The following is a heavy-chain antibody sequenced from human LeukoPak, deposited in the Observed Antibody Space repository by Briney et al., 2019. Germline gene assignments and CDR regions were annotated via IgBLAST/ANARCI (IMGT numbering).Heavy chain of an antibody. CDR3: AREGVEYSSSFGY. D-gene: IGHD6-6*01. V-gene: IGHV4-30-4*08. CDR2: IYYSGST. Sequence: SQTLSLTCTVSGGSISSGDYYWSWIRQPPGKGREWIGYIYYSGSTYYNPSLKSRVTISVDTSKNQFSLKLSSVTAAGTAVYYCAREGVEYSSSFGYWGQGTLVTVSS. J-gene: IGHJ4*02. CDR1: GGSISSGDYY.